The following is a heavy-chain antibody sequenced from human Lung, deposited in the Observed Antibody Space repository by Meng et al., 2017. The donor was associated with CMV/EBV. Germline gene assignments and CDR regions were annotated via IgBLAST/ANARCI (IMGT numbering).Heavy chain of an antibody. V-gene: IGHV4-4*02. CDR2: MYHSGTT. CDR1: GGSISSSYW. D-gene: IGHD5-24*01. CDR3: ATQESRDGHNPY. J-gene: IGHJ4*02. Sequence: HLKASGPGLVKPSGTLSLTCVVSGGSISSSYWWTWVRQSPGKGLEWIGEMYHSGTTNYNPSLKSRVTISMGKSNNQLSLKLNSVTAADTAVYYCATQESRDGHNPYWGQGTLVTVSS.